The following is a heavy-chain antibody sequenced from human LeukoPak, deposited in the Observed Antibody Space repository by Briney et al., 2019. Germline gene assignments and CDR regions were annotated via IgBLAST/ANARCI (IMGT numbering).Heavy chain of an antibody. V-gene: IGHV4-4*02. J-gene: IGHJ3*02. D-gene: IGHD6-19*01. Sequence: SGTLSLTCAVSGVSISSSNWWSWIRQPPGKGLEWIGYIYHSGSTYYNPSLKSRVTISVDRSKNQFSLKLSSVTAADTAVYYCGRFTAGSFDIWGQGTMVTVSS. CDR2: IYHSGST. CDR1: GVSISSSNW. CDR3: GRFTAGSFDI.